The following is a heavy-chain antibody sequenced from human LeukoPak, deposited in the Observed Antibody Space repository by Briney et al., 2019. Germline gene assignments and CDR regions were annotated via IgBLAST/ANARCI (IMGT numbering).Heavy chain of an antibody. V-gene: IGHV3-21*01. D-gene: IGHD6-13*01. J-gene: IGHJ3*02. CDR2: ISRGSSYI. CDR1: GFTFSSYS. CDR3: ARDSPRSYSSSWFGLTDAFDI. Sequence: PGGSLRLSCAASGFTFSSYSMNWVRQAPGEGLESVSSISRGSSYIYYSDSVKGRFTISRDNAKNSLYLQMNSLRSEDTAVYYCARDSPRSYSSSWFGLTDAFDIWGQGTLVTVSS.